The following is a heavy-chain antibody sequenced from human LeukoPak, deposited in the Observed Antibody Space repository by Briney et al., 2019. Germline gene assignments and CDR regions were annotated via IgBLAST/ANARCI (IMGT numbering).Heavy chain of an antibody. CDR1: GGSISSYS. J-gene: IGHJ2*01. CDR3: ARTVVTLDWYFDL. D-gene: IGHD4-23*01. V-gene: IGHV4-4*07. Sequence: SETLSLTCSVSGGSISSYSWNWIRQPARKGLGWIGRFYTSGTTNYNPSLKSRVTMSIDTSKNQVSLKMRSVTAADTAVYYCARTVVTLDWYFDLWGRGTLVSVSS. CDR2: FYTSGTT.